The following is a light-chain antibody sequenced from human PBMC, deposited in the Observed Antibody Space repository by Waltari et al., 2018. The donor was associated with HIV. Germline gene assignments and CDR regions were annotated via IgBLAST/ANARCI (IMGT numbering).Light chain of an antibody. CDR3: CSYANSSTV. J-gene: IGLJ2*01. CDR2: EGS. V-gene: IGLV2-23*01. Sequence: QSALTQFASVSGAPGQSLPIPCPGTSSDVGNYNPFSWYQQHPSKAPKLMIYEGSKRPSGVSSRFSGTNASNTSSLTIAVHQAEDEADYYCCSYANSSTVFGGGTKVTVL. CDR1: SSDVGNYNP.